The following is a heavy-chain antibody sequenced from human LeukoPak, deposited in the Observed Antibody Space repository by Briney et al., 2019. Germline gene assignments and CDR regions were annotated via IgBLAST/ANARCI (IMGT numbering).Heavy chain of an antibody. CDR2: INHSGST. CDR1: GGSISSYY. CDR3: ARDKAVAGHDY. D-gene: IGHD6-19*01. Sequence: SETLSLTCTVSGGSISSYYWSWIRQPPGKGLEWIGEINHSGSTNYNPSLKSRVTISVDTSKNQFSLKLSSVTAADTAVYYCARDKAVAGHDYWGQGTLVTVSS. J-gene: IGHJ4*02. V-gene: IGHV4-34*01.